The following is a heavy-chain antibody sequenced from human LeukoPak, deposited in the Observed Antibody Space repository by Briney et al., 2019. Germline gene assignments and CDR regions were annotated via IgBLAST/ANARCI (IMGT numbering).Heavy chain of an antibody. J-gene: IGHJ4*02. CDR1: GYTFTSYY. CDR3: ARFRYGINSFDY. Sequence: ASVTVSCKASGYTFTSYYMHWVRQAPGQGLEWMGIINPSGGSTNYAQKLQGRVTMTTDTSTSTAYMELRSLRSDDTAVYYCARFRYGINSFDYWGQGTLVTVSS. D-gene: IGHD4-23*01. V-gene: IGHV1-46*01. CDR2: INPSGGST.